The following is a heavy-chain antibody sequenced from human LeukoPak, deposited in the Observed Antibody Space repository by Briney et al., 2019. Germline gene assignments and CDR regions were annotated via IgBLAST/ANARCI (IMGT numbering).Heavy chain of an antibody. V-gene: IGHV4-59*01. CDR1: GGSISSYY. Sequence: PSETLSLTCTVSGGSISSYYWSWIRQPPGKGLEWIGYIYYSGSTNYNPSLKSRVTISVDTSKNLFSLKLSSVTAADTAVYYCARDLYDFGPLGYWGQGTLVTVSS. CDR2: IYYSGST. D-gene: IGHD3-3*01. J-gene: IGHJ4*02. CDR3: ARDLYDFGPLGY.